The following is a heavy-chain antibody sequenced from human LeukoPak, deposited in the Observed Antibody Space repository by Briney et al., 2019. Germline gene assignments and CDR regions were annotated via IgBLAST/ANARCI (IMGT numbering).Heavy chain of an antibody. CDR1: GFTFSPYS. Sequence: GGSRSLSCAASGFTFSPYSMNWVGQAPGKGLEWISYIPGSSSTIYYADSVTGRFTISRDNSRNTLYLQMNSLRAEDTAVYYCARSYSSGWYAQGNGLIDYWGQGTLVTVSS. D-gene: IGHD6-19*01. CDR3: ARSYSSGWYAQGNGLIDY. V-gene: IGHV3-48*01. J-gene: IGHJ4*02. CDR2: IPGSSSTI.